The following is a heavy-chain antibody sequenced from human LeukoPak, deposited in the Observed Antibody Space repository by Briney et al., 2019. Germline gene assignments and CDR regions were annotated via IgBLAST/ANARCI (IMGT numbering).Heavy chain of an antibody. CDR3: ATEYCSGGSCYSDAFDI. CDR2: ISSSSSYI. J-gene: IGHJ3*02. CDR1: GFTFSTYS. D-gene: IGHD2-15*01. V-gene: IGHV3-21*01. Sequence: PGGCLRLSCAASGFTFSTYSMNWVRQAPGKGLEWVSSISSSSSYIYYADSVEGRFTISRDNAKNSLYLQMNSLRAEDTAVYYCATEYCSGGSCYSDAFDIWGQGTMVTVSS.